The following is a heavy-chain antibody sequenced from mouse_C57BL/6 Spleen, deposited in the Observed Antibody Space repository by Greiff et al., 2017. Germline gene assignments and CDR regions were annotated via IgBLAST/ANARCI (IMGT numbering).Heavy chain of an antibody. CDR2: IHPNSGST. J-gene: IGHJ4*01. D-gene: IGHD1-1*01. V-gene: IGHV1-64*01. Sequence: QVQLQQPGAELVKPGASVKLSCKASGYTFTSYWMHWVKQRPGQGLEWIGMIHPNSGSTNYNEKFKSKATLTVDKSSSTAYMQLSSLTSEDSAVYYCARRTTVYAMDDWGQGTSVTVSS. CDR1: GYTFTSYW. CDR3: ARRTTVYAMDD.